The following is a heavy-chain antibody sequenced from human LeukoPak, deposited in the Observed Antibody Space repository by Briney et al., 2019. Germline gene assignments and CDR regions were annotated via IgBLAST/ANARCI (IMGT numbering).Heavy chain of an antibody. J-gene: IGHJ6*03. D-gene: IGHD5-12*01. CDR3: ARNRGYDSFVGFIPYYYYYMGV. CDR1: GGSISSYY. CDR2: IYYSGST. V-gene: IGHV4-59*08. Sequence: SETLSLTCTVSGGSISSYYWSWIRQPPGKGLEWIGYIYYSGSTNYNPALKSRVTISVDTSKNQFSLKLSSVTAADTAVYYCARNRGYDSFVGFIPYYYYYMGVWGKGTTVTISS.